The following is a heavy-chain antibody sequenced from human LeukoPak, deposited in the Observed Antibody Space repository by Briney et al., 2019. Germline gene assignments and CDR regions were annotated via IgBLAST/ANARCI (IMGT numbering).Heavy chain of an antibody. CDR2: IYTGGST. J-gene: IGHJ6*03. CDR3: ARDTPNSYGYIDYYYYMDV. CDR1: GGSISSYY. Sequence: PSETLSLTCTVSGGSISSYYWSWIRQPAGKGLEWIGRIYTGGSTNYNPSLKSRVTMSVDTSKNQFSLKLSSVTAADTAVYYCARDTPNSYGYIDYYYYMDVWGKGTTVTVSS. V-gene: IGHV4-4*07. D-gene: IGHD5-18*01.